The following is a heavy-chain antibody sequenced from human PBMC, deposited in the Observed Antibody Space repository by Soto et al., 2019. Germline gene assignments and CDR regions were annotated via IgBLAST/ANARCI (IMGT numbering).Heavy chain of an antibody. CDR2: INAGNGNT. CDR1: GYTFTNYA. J-gene: IGHJ5*02. CDR3: ARSNSGYYKWFDP. Sequence: ASVKVSCKASGYTFTNYAMHWVRQAPGQRLEWMGWINAGNGNTKYSQKFQGRVTITRDTSASTAYMELSSLRSEDTAIYYCARSNSGYYKWFDPWGQGTLVTVSS. V-gene: IGHV1-3*01. D-gene: IGHD3-22*01.